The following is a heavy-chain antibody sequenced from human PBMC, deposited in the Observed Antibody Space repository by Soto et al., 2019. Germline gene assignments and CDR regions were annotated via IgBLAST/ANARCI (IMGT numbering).Heavy chain of an antibody. CDR3: AREPSWSGYFEF. Sequence: SETLSLTCTVSGDSLTNYFWTWIRQPPGKALEWVGFIYYNGSTQYNPSLKSRVAMSVDTSKNQFSLKLNSVTAADTAVYYCAREPSWSGYFEFWGQGALVTVSS. J-gene: IGHJ4*02. CDR1: GDSLTNYF. D-gene: IGHD3-3*01. CDR2: IYYNGST. V-gene: IGHV4-59*01.